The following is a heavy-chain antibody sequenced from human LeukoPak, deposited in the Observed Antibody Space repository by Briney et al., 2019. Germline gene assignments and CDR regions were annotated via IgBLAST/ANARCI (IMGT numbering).Heavy chain of an antibody. CDR2: INPNSGGT. CDR3: AREFRRYCSGGSCYSPLEYAFDI. J-gene: IGHJ3*02. CDR1: GYTFTDYY. D-gene: IGHD2-15*01. V-gene: IGHV1-2*02. Sequence: ASVKVSCKASGYTFTDYYMYWVRQAPGQGLEWMGWINPNSGGTNYQGRVTMTRDTSISTAYMELSRLKSDDTAVYYCAREFRRYCSGGSCYSPLEYAFDIWGQGTMVTVSS.